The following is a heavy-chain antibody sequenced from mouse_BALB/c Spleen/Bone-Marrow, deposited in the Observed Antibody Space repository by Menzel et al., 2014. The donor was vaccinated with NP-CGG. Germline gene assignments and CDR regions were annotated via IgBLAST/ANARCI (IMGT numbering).Heavy chain of an antibody. J-gene: IGHJ4*01. Sequence: EVQLQQSGPALVKPGASVKISCKASGYSFTGYFMNWLKQSHGRSLEGIGRINPYNGDTFYNQKFKGKATLTVDKSSSRAHMERLDLTAEANEVYEGGGVTKVVAKNNYDAIDYWGQGTSVTGSS. V-gene: IGHV1-37*01. CDR3: GGVTKVVAKNNYDAIDY. CDR2: INPYNGDT. D-gene: IGHD1-1*01. CDR1: GYSFTGYF.